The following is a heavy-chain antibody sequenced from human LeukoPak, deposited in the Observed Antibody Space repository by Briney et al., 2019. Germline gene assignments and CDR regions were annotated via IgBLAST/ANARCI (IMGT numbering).Heavy chain of an antibody. CDR3: ARMSVYYYYGMVV. V-gene: IGHV3-48*03. CDR2: ISSSGSTI. CDR1: GFTFSSYE. Sequence: GGSLRLSCAASGFTFSSYEMNWVRQAPGKGLEWVSYISSSGSTIYYADSVKGRFTISRDNAKNSLYLQMNSLRAEDTAVYYCARMSVYYYYGMVVWGQGTTVTVSS. J-gene: IGHJ6*02.